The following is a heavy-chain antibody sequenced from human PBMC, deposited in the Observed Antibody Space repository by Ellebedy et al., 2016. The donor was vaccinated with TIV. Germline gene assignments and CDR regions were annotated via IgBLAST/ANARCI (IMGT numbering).Heavy chain of an antibody. CDR2: INHSGST. J-gene: IGHJ6*02. Sequence: SETLSLTXTVSGGSISSYYWSWIRQPPGKGLEWIGEINHSGSTNYNPSLKSRVTISVDTSKNQFSLKLSSVTAADTAVYYCARGPNVGYCSGSTCYEDYYYGMDVWGQGTTVTVSS. V-gene: IGHV4-34*01. D-gene: IGHD2-15*01. CDR1: GGSISSYY. CDR3: ARGPNVGYCSGSTCYEDYYYGMDV.